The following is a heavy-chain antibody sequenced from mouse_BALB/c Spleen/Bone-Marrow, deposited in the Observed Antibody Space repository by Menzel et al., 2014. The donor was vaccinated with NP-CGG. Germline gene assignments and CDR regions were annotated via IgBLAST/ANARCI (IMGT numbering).Heavy chain of an antibody. CDR1: GYSFTSYW. J-gene: IGHJ3*01. CDR2: IDPSDSET. CDR3: ASPSDGNPFAY. D-gene: IGHD2-1*01. V-gene: IGHV1S126*01. Sequence: VKLQESGPQLVRPGASVKISCKASGYSFTSYWMHWVKQRPGQGLEWIGMIDPSDSETRLNQKFKDKATLTVDKSSSTAYMQLSSPTSEDSAVYYCASPSDGNPFAYWGHGTLVTVSA.